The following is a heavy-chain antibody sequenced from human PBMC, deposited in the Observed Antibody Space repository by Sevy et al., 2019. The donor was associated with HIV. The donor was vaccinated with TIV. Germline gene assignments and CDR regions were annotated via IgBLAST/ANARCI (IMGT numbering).Heavy chain of an antibody. CDR1: GDSISSGSYY. D-gene: IGHD6-13*01. Sequence: SETLSLTCTVSGDSISSGSYYWGWIRQAPGKGLEWIGSIYSSGSTYYNPSLKSRVSISVETSKKHLSLKVSSVTAADTAVYYCARLPGLYSSSWSSWFWGQGTLVTVSS. J-gene: IGHJ4*02. CDR3: ARLPGLYSSSWSSWF. CDR2: IYSSGST. V-gene: IGHV4-39*02.